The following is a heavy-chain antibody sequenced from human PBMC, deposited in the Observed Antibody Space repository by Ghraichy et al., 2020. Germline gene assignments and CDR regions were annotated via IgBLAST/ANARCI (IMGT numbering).Heavy chain of an antibody. J-gene: IGHJ3*02. V-gene: IGHV3-30*18. CDR1: GFTFSSYG. Sequence: GGSLRLSCAASGFTFSSYGMHWVRQAPGKGLEWVAVISYDGSNKYYADSVKGRFTISRDNSKNTLYLQMNSLRAEDTAVYYCAKDFMVRGDYDAFDIWGQGTMVTVSS. CDR2: ISYDGSNK. D-gene: IGHD3-10*01. CDR3: AKDFMVRGDYDAFDI.